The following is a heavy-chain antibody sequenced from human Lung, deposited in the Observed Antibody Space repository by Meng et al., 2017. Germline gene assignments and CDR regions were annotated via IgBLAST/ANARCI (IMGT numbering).Heavy chain of an antibody. CDR1: GGSFSTHT. CDR2: LIAVFDKT. V-gene: IGHV1-69*13. Sequence: QVQLVQSGAEVKKPGSSVKVACKPSGGSFSTHTFSWVRQAPGQGLEWMGGLIAVFDKTKAAPRFQDRVTVTADDSTSTAYMELSSLTFDDTAAYFCARGRRNEPLFDYWGQGTLVTVSS. D-gene: IGHD1-14*01. J-gene: IGHJ4*02. CDR3: ARGRRNEPLFDY.